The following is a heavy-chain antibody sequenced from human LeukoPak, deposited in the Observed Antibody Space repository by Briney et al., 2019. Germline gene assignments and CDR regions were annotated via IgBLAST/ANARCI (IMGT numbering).Heavy chain of an antibody. V-gene: IGHV4-59*01. J-gene: IGHJ3*02. CDR1: GGSISSYY. Sequence: PSETLSLTCTVSGGSISSYYWSWIRQPPGKGLEWIGYIYYSGSTNYNPSLKSRVTISVDTSKNQFSLKLSSVTAADTAVYYCAGGARPSKIAARPQGAFDIWGQGTMVTVSS. CDR3: AGGARPSKIAARPQGAFDI. D-gene: IGHD6-6*01. CDR2: IYYSGST.